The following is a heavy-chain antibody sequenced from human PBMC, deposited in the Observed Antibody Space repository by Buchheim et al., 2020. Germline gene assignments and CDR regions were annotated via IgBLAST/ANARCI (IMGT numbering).Heavy chain of an antibody. D-gene: IGHD3-22*01. V-gene: IGHV3-23*04. CDR3: AKDGKYYYDSSGYYSGY. CDR2: ISGSGGST. CDR1: GFTFSDYY. Sequence: VQLVESGGGLVKPGGSLRLSCAASGFTFSDYYMSWIRQAPGKGLEWVSAISGSGGSTYYADSVKGRFTISRDNSKNTLYLQMNSLRAEDTAVYYCAKDGKYYYDSSGYYSGYWGQGTL. J-gene: IGHJ4*02.